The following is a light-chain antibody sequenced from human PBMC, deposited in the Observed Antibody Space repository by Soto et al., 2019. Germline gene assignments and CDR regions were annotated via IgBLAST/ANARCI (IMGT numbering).Light chain of an antibody. Sequence: DIHLTQSPSFLSASVGDRVTITCRPSQAVPNNMAWYQQKPEQPPKLLIYEESTLHSGVPSRFSGRKSGTQFTLTIDSLQPEDLATYYCQQVKTYPRTFGGGTKVEIK. J-gene: IGKJ4*01. CDR2: EES. V-gene: IGKV1-9*01. CDR3: QQVKTYPRT. CDR1: QAVPNN.